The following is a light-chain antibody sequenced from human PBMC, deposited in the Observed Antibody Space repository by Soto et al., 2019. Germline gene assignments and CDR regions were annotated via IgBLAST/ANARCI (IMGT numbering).Light chain of an antibody. Sequence: QSALTQPRSVSGSPGQSVTVSCIGTSSDVGDYNSVSWYQQHPGKAPKLIIHDVNKRPSGVPDRFSGSKSGNTASLTISGLQAEDEAEYYCGSYGGSYNLVFGGGTKLTVL. J-gene: IGLJ3*02. CDR3: GSYGGSYNLV. V-gene: IGLV2-11*01. CDR1: SSDVGDYNS. CDR2: DVN.